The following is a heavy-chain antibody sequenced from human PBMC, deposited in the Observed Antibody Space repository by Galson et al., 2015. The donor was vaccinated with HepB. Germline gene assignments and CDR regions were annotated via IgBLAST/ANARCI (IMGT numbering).Heavy chain of an antibody. CDR3: ARQKTEYCSGATCYRFDY. CDR1: GYNFNNYW. D-gene: IGHD2-2*02. CDR2: IYPGDSDT. Sequence: QSGAEVKKPGESLKISCEGSGYNFNNYWIAWVRQMPGKGLEWMGIIYPGDSDTRYSPSFQGQVTISADKSINTAYLQWGSLKASDTAISYCARQKTEYCSGATCYRFDYWGQGALVTVSS. V-gene: IGHV5-51*01. J-gene: IGHJ4*02.